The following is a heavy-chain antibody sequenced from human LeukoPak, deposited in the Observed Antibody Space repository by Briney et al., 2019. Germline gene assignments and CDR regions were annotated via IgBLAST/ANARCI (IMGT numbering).Heavy chain of an antibody. CDR1: GFTFSSYS. V-gene: IGHV3-21*01. D-gene: IGHD3-22*01. CDR2: VSSGSSYI. CDR3: AKAVVTYYYDSSGYYYSSSDMDV. Sequence: PGGSLRLSCAASGFTFSSYSMNWVRQAPGKGLEWVSSVSSGSSYIYYADSVKGRFTISRDNSKNTLYLQMNSLRAEDTAVYYCAKAVVTYYYDSSGYYYSSSDMDVWGKGTTVTVSS. J-gene: IGHJ6*03.